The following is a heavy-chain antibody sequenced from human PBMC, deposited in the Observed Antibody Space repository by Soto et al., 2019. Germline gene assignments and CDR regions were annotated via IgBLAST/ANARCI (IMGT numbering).Heavy chain of an antibody. Sequence: PGGSLRLSCTASGFTFGDYAMSWVRQAPGKGLEWVGFIRSKGSGGTSEYAASVKGRFTFSRDDSKSIAYLQMNSLKIEDQDVYYCNRDQPIATWGQGTMVTVSS. CDR3: NRDQPIAT. D-gene: IGHD2-21*01. J-gene: IGHJ3*01. V-gene: IGHV3-49*04. CDR1: GFTFGDYA. CDR2: IRSKGSGGTS.